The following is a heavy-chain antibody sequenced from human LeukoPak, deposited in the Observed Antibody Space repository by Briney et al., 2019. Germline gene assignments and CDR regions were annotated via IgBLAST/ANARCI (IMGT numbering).Heavy chain of an antibody. CDR3: ARDWNRYAY. J-gene: IGHJ4*02. V-gene: IGHV4-39*07. Sequence: SETLSLTCTVSGNSISSCTYSWGWIRQPPGKGLEWIGSISCSGSTYYNPSLKSRVTISVDTSKNQFSLYLDSVTAADTAVYYCARDWNRYAYWGQGTLVTVSS. CDR1: GNSISSCTYS. D-gene: IGHD1-1*01. CDR2: ISCSGST.